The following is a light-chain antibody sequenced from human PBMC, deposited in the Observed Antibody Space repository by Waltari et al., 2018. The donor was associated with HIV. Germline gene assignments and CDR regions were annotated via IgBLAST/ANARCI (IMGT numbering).Light chain of an antibody. CDR2: RDN. Sequence: QSVLTQPPSASGTPGQRVTISCSGRTSTIGLYPFSWYQQFPGTAPKLLIYRDNQRPPGVPDRFSGSKSGTSASLVISGLRSEDEADYYCAAWDDRLSGLFGGGTKVTVL. J-gene: IGLJ2*01. CDR3: AAWDDRLSGL. V-gene: IGLV1-47*01. CDR1: TSTIGLYP.